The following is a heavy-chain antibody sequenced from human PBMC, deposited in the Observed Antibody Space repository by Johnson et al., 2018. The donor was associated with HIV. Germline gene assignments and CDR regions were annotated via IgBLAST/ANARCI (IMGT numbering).Heavy chain of an antibody. V-gene: IGHV3-33*01. CDR1: GFTFSSYG. J-gene: IGHJ3*02. Sequence: QVQLVESGGGVVQPGRSLRLSCAASGFTFSSYGMHWVRQAPGKGLEWVAVIWYDGSNKYYPDSVKGRFTISGDNSKNTLYLQMRSLSAEDTAVYYCARSNSISMIVLVTGGAFDIWGQGTMVTVSS. D-gene: IGHD3-22*01. CDR3: ARSNSISMIVLVTGGAFDI. CDR2: IWYDGSNK.